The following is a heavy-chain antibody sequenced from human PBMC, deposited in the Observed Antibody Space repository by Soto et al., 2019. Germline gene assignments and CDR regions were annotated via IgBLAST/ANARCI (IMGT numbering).Heavy chain of an antibody. J-gene: IGHJ6*02. CDR1: GSTLSAHN. CDR3: ARSGTGTNYYYYGMDV. D-gene: IGHD1-1*01. V-gene: IGHV3-48*02. Sequence: GSLRLSCAASGSTLSAHNMNWVRQAPGKGLEWVSCVDGRGTTTHYADSVKGRFTVSRDNAKNSLYLQMNSLTDGDTAVYYCARSGTGTNYYYYGMDVWGQGTTVTVSS. CDR2: VDGRGTTT.